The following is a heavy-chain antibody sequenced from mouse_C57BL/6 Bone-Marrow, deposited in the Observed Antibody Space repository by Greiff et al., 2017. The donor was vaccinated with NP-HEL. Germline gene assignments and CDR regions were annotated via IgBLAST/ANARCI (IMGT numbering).Heavy chain of an antibody. V-gene: IGHV1-55*01. J-gene: IGHJ1*03. Sequence: QVQLQQPGAELVKPGASVKMSCKASGYTFTSYWITWVKQRPGQGLEWIGDIYPGSGSTNYNEKFKSKATLTVDTSSSTAYMQLSSLTSEDSAVYYCARSPLWLWYFDVWGTGTTVTVSS. CDR3: ARSPLWLWYFDV. D-gene: IGHD2-2*01. CDR2: IYPGSGST. CDR1: GYTFTSYW.